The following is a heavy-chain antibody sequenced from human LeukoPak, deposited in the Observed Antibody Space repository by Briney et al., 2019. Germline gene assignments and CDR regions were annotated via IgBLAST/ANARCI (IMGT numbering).Heavy chain of an antibody. D-gene: IGHD3-10*01. CDR1: GFTFSSHG. Sequence: GGSLRLSCAASGFTFSSHGMHWVRQAPGKGLAWVAVIWYDGSNKYYADSVRDRFTISRDNSKNTLYLQMNSLRAEDTAVYYCARKLGEYFDYWGQGTLVTVSS. V-gene: IGHV3-33*01. J-gene: IGHJ4*02. CDR2: IWYDGSNK. CDR3: ARKLGEYFDY.